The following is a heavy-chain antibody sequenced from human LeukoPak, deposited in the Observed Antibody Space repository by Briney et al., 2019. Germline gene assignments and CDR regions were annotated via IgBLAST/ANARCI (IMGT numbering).Heavy chain of an antibody. V-gene: IGHV3-64*01. J-gene: IGHJ3*02. CDR1: GFTFSSYA. CDR3: ARIGYSYGDAFDI. Sequence: GGSLRLSCAASGFTFSSYAMHWVRQAPGKGLEYVSAISSNGGSTYYANSVKGRFTISRDNSKNTLYLQMGSLRAGDMAVYYCARIGYSYGDAFDIWGQGTMVTVSS. D-gene: IGHD5-18*01. CDR2: ISSNGGST.